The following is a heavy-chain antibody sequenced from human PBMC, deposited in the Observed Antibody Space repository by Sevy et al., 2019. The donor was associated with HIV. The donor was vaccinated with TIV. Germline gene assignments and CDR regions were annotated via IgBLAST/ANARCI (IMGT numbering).Heavy chain of an antibody. CDR1: GFTFSSYS. Sequence: GGSLRLSCAASGFTFSSYSMNWVRQAPGKGLEWVSYISSSSSTIYYADSVKGRFTISRDNAKNSLYLQMNSLRAEETAVYYCARGGADFRDAFDIWGQGTMVTVSS. V-gene: IGHV3-48*01. CDR3: ARGGADFRDAFDI. D-gene: IGHD1-26*01. J-gene: IGHJ3*02. CDR2: ISSSSSTI.